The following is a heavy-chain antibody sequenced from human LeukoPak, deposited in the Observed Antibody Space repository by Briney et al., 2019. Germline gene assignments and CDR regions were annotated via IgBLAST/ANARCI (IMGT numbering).Heavy chain of an antibody. D-gene: IGHD2-2*02. J-gene: IGHJ4*02. CDR1: GFTFSTYW. CDR2: IKQDGSEK. V-gene: IGHV3-7*01. CDR3: ARGKQRQCSSISCYTESGY. Sequence: PGGSLRLSCAAYGFTFSTYWMSWVRQAPGKGLEWVANIKQDGSEKYYVDSVKGRFTISRDNAKNSLYLQMNSLRVEDTAVYYCARGKQRQCSSISCYTESGYWGQGTLVTVSS.